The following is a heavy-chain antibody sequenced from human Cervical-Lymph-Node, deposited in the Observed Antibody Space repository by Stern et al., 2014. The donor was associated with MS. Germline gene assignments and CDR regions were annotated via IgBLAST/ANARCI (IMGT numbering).Heavy chain of an antibody. CDR2: IDDSRSP. J-gene: IGHJ4*02. CDR3: ARGSPRGLVY. CDR1: GGSLRSGAYD. Sequence: QVQLVESGPGLVKPSQTLSLTCTVSGGSLRSGAYDWDWIRQPPGKGLEWIGHIDDSRSPHYNSSLKSLLTMSRDTSNNQFSLKLSSVTAADTAVYYCARGSPRGLVYWGKGTLVTVSS. D-gene: IGHD2-8*02. V-gene: IGHV4-31*01.